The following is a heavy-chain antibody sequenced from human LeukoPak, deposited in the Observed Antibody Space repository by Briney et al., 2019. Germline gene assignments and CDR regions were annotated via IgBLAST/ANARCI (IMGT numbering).Heavy chain of an antibody. Sequence: PSETLSLTCAVYGGSFSGYYWSWIRQPPGKGLEWIGEINHSGSTNYNPSLKSRVTISVDTSKNQFSLKLSSVTAADTAVYYCARGEDGYCSGGSCYSFAFDIWGQGTMVTVSS. J-gene: IGHJ3*02. CDR3: ARGEDGYCSGGSCYSFAFDI. CDR2: INHSGST. CDR1: GGSFSGYY. V-gene: IGHV4-34*01. D-gene: IGHD2-15*01.